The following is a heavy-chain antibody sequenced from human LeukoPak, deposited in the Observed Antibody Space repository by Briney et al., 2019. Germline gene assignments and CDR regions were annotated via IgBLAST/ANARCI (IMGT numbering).Heavy chain of an antibody. Sequence: GESLKISCKGSGYSFTSYWIGWVRQMPGKGLEGMGIIYPNDSDTRYSPSFQGQVTISADKSISTAYLQWSSLKASDTAMYYCARRQWELLYDYWGQGTPVTVSS. CDR3: ARRQWELLYDY. V-gene: IGHV5-51*01. J-gene: IGHJ4*02. CDR2: IYPNDSDT. D-gene: IGHD1-26*01. CDR1: GYSFTSYW.